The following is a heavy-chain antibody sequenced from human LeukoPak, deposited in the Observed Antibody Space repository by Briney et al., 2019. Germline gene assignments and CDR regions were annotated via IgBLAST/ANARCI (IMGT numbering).Heavy chain of an antibody. J-gene: IGHJ4*02. CDR2: IYYSEST. D-gene: IGHD1-26*01. Sequence: PSETLSLTCTVSGGSITSGSYYWGWIRQYPGKGLEWIGNIYYSESTYYNPSLKSRVTISVDTSKNQFSLKLSSVTAADTAVYYCARYAVEYSGTYFDSWGQGSLVTVSS. CDR1: GGSITSGSYY. V-gene: IGHV4-39*01. CDR3: ARYAVEYSGTYFDS.